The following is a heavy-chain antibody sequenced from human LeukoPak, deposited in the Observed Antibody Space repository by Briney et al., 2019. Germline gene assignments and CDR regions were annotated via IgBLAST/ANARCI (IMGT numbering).Heavy chain of an antibody. J-gene: IGHJ4*02. D-gene: IGHD1-26*01. CDR2: ISWNSGSI. Sequence: GGSLRLSCAASGFTFDDYAMHWVRQAPGKGLEWVSGISWNSGSIGYADSVKGRFTISRDNAKNSLYLQMNSLRAEDMALYYCAKDADSYGSGSYDYWGQGTLVTVSS. CDR1: GFTFDDYA. V-gene: IGHV3-9*03. CDR3: AKDADSYGSGSYDY.